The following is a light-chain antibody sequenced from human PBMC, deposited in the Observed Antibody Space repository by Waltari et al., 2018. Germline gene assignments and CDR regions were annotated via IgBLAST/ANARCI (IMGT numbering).Light chain of an antibody. CDR1: SSTIGSNY. J-gene: IGLJ3*02. Sequence: QSMLTQPSSPSGAPGQRVTISCSGSSSTIGSNYVYWYQRLPGTAPKLLSYRNNQRPSGVPDRFSGSKSGTSAALAISGLRSEDEADYYCAAFDDSLNGWVFGGGTKLTVL. V-gene: IGLV1-47*01. CDR3: AAFDDSLNGWV. CDR2: RNN.